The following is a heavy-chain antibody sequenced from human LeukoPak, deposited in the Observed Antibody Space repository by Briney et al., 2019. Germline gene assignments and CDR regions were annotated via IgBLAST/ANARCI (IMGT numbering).Heavy chain of an antibody. Sequence: GGSLRLSCAASGFSVSGNYMSWVRQAPGEGLEWVAVMYSVDSTYYPESVKGRFTISRDNSKNTLYLQMISLRAEDTAVYYCASFGSGWPYYYYGMDVWGQGTTVTVSS. CDR1: GFSVSGNY. J-gene: IGHJ6*02. D-gene: IGHD6-19*01. CDR2: MYSVDST. CDR3: ASFGSGWPYYYYGMDV. V-gene: IGHV3-53*01.